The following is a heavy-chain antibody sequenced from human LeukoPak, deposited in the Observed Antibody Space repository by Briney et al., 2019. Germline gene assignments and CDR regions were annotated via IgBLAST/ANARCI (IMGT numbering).Heavy chain of an antibody. CDR3: ARTRRIWSDFDY. CDR2: INPSGGST. CDR1: GYTFTSYA. J-gene: IGHJ4*02. D-gene: IGHD1-1*01. V-gene: IGHV1-46*01. Sequence: ASVKVSCKASGYTFTSYAMHWVRQAPGQGLEWMAIINPSGGSTSYAQKFQGRVTMTRDTSTSTVYMELSSLRSEDTAVYYCARTRRIWSDFDYWGQGTLVTVSS.